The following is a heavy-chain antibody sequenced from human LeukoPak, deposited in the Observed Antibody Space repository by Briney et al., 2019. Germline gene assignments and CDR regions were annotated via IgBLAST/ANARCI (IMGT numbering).Heavy chain of an antibody. V-gene: IGHV1-18*01. Sequence: ASVKVSCKASGYTFTSYGISWVRQAPGQGLEWMGWISAYNGNTNYAQKLQGRVTMTTDTSTSTAYMELRSLRSVDTAVYYCARGSRVGGDYYYGMDVWGQGTTVTVSS. D-gene: IGHD3-16*01. CDR1: GYTFTSYG. CDR3: ARGSRVGGDYYYGMDV. J-gene: IGHJ6*02. CDR2: ISAYNGNT.